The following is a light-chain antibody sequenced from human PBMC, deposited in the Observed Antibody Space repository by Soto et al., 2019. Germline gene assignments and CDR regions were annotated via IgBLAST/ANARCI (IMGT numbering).Light chain of an antibody. CDR1: QSVSSSY. J-gene: IGKJ2*01. CDR2: GAS. V-gene: IGKV3-20*01. CDR3: QQYGGSLPYT. Sequence: EIVLTQSPGTLSLSPGERATLSCRASQSVSSSYLAWYQQKPGQAPRLLIYGASSRATGIPERFSGSGSGTDFTLTISRLEPEDFAVYYCQQYGGSLPYTFGQGTKLEIK.